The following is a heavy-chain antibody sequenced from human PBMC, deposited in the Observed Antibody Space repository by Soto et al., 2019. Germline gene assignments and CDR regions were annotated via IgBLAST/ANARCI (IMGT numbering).Heavy chain of an antibody. Sequence: PSETLSLTCTVSGGSISSSSYYWGWIRQPPGKGLEWIGSIYYSGTTYYNPSLKSRVTISVDTSKNQFSLKLSSVTAGDTAVYYCARHRGYYDILTGYYTELNFDYWGQGTLVTVSS. V-gene: IGHV4-39*01. CDR3: ARHRGYYDILTGYYTELNFDY. J-gene: IGHJ4*02. CDR2: IYYSGTT. D-gene: IGHD3-9*01. CDR1: GGSISSSSYY.